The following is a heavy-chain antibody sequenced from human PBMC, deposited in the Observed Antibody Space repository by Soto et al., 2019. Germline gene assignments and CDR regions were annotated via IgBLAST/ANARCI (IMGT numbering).Heavy chain of an antibody. CDR1: GFTFSSYA. Sequence: GGSLRLSCAASGFTFSSYAMHWVRQAPGKGLEWVAVISYDGSNKYYADSVKGRFTISRDNSKNTLYLQMNSLRAEDTAVYYCARDSGPRTCSLDSSGRPGGYWGQGTLVTVSS. CDR2: ISYDGSNK. D-gene: IGHD6-19*01. CDR3: ARDSGPRTCSLDSSGRPGGY. V-gene: IGHV3-30-3*01. J-gene: IGHJ4*02.